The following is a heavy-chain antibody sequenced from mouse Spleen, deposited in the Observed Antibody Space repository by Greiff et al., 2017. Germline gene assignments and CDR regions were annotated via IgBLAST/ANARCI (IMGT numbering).Heavy chain of an antibody. J-gene: IGHJ1*01. V-gene: IGHV5-6-2*01. D-gene: IGHD3-3*01. CDR3: ARRGTGWYFDV. Sequence: EVKLVESGGGLVKRGGSLKLSCAASGFTFSSYYMSWVRQTPEKRLELVAAINSNGGSTYYPDTVKGRFTISRDNAKNTLYLQMSSLKSEDTALYYCARRGTGWYFDVWGAGTTVTVSS. CDR2: INSNGGST. CDR1: GFTFSSYY.